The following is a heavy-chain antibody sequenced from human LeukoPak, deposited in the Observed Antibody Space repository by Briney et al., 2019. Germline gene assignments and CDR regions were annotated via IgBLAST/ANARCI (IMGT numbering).Heavy chain of an antibody. J-gene: IGHJ4*02. CDR3: AKSGYGELGSFDY. CDR1: GFTFISYG. V-gene: IGHV3-11*01. CDR2: ISSSGSTI. D-gene: IGHD3-3*01. Sequence: GGSLRLSCAASGFTFISYGMSRIRQAPGKVLEWVSYISSSGSTIYYADSVKGRFTISRDNAKNSLYLQMNSLRAEDTAVYYCAKSGYGELGSFDYWGQGTLVTVSS.